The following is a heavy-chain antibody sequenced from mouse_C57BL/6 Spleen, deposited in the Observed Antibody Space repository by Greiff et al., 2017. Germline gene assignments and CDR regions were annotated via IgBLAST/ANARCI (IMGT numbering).Heavy chain of an antibody. CDR2: ISSGSSTI. Sequence: EVKLMESGGGLVKPGGSLKLSCAASGFTFSDYGMHWVRQAPGKGLEWVAYISSGSSTIYYADTVKGRFTISRDNAKNTLFLQMTSLRSEDTAMYYCARYGSSLFAYWGQGTLVTVSA. V-gene: IGHV5-17*01. CDR1: GFTFSDYG. D-gene: IGHD1-1*01. CDR3: ARYGSSLFAY. J-gene: IGHJ3*01.